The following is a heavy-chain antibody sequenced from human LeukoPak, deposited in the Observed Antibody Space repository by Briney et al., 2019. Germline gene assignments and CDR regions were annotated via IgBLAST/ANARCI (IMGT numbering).Heavy chain of an antibody. J-gene: IGHJ4*02. D-gene: IGHD2-2*01. CDR2: IKQDGSEK. Sequence: RGSLRLSCAASGFTFSSYWMSWVRQAPGKGLEWVANIKQDGSEKYYVDSVKGRFTISRDNAKNSLYLQMNSLRAEDTAVYYCARAKYQLLWESAFDYWGQGTLVTVSS. CDR3: ARAKYQLLWESAFDY. CDR1: GFTFSSYW. V-gene: IGHV3-7*04.